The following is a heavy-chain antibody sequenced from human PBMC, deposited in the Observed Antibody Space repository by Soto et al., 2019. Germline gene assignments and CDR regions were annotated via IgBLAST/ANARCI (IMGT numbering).Heavy chain of an antibody. Sequence: LRLSCAASGFTFSSYAMGWVRQGPGKGLEWVAVVSIGGSTHYADSVRGRFTISRDNSKNTLSLQMNSLTAEDTAVYFCAKRRGAGGHFDYWGQGALVTV. V-gene: IGHV3-23*01. D-gene: IGHD2-15*01. CDR2: VSIGGST. CDR1: GFTFSSYA. J-gene: IGHJ4*02. CDR3: AKRRGAGGHFDY.